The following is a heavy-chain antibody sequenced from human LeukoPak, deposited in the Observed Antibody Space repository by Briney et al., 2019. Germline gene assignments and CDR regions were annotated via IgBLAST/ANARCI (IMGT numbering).Heavy chain of an antibody. V-gene: IGHV3-21*01. Sequence: GGSLRLSCAASGFTFSSYSMNWVRQAPGKGLEWVSSISSSSSYIYYADSVKGRFTISRDNSKNTLYLQMNSLRAEDTAVYYCARDVGSGSYDFWSGYCVYWGQGTLVTVSS. CDR2: ISSSSSYI. CDR3: ARDVGSGSYDFWSGYCVY. D-gene: IGHD3-3*01. CDR1: GFTFSSYS. J-gene: IGHJ4*02.